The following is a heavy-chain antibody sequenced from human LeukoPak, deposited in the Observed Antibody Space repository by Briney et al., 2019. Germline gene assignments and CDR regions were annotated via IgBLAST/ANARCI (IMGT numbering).Heavy chain of an antibody. Sequence: GGSLRLSCAASGFIFNTYEMSWVRQVPGKGLEWVANIKQDGSEKYYVDSVKGRFTISRDNAKNSLYLQMNSLRAGDTAVYYCARDSSPIDFWSGYAYWGQGTLVNVSS. J-gene: IGHJ4*02. V-gene: IGHV3-7*01. CDR1: GFIFNTYE. D-gene: IGHD3-3*01. CDR3: ARDSSPIDFWSGYAY. CDR2: IKQDGSEK.